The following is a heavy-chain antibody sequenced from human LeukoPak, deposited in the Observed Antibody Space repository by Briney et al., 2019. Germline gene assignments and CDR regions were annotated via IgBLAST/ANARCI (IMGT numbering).Heavy chain of an antibody. Sequence: PSETLSLTCTVSGGSISSYYWSWIRQPPGKGLECIGYIYYSGRTNYSPSLKSRVTISVDTSRNRFSLNLNSVTAADTAVYYCARLSRGGYYFDYWGQGTLVTVSS. CDR2: IYYSGRT. CDR1: GGSISSYY. J-gene: IGHJ4*02. D-gene: IGHD3-10*01. CDR3: ARLSRGGYYFDY. V-gene: IGHV4-59*12.